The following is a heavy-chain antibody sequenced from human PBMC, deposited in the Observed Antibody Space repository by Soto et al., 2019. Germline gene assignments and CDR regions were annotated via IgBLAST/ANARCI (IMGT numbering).Heavy chain of an antibody. J-gene: IGHJ4*02. CDR3: TRGAGAPWVRFDS. D-gene: IGHD3-22*01. CDR1: GYSITSGFY. V-gene: IGHV4-38-2*01. CDR2: ISYSAKT. Sequence: PSETLSLTCGVSGYSITSGFYWGWVRQSPGKGLEWIGSISYSAKTFYNPSLASRLSIAEDTSMNQFSLRLTSVTAADTALYYCTRGAGAPWVRFDSWGQGTLVTVSS.